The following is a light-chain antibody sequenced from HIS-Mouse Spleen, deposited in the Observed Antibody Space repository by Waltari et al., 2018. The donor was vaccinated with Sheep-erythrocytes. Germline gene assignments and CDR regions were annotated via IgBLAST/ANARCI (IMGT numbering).Light chain of an antibody. J-gene: IGLJ3*02. Sequence: QSALTQPASVSGSPGPSTTISCTGTSSDVGSSNLVSWYQQHPGKAPKLMIYEGSKRPSGVSNRFSGSKSGNTASLTISGLQAEDEADYYCCSYAGSSTPWVFGGGTKLTVL. V-gene: IGLV2-23*01. CDR2: EGS. CDR1: SSDVGSSNL. CDR3: CSYAGSSTPWV.